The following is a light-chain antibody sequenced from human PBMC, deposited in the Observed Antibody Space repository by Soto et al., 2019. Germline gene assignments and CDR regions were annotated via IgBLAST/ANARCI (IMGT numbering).Light chain of an antibody. CDR1: EDVAKF. J-gene: IGKJ1*01. CDR2: DAS. Sequence: EIQRTQSPSTLSASVGDTVSVTCRASEDVAKFLAWQQQKPGRAPAILISDASDLKSWVPSRLGGSGSGTDFTLTISWMQPEESASSYSQQYITCVTFGQGTKVEIK. V-gene: IGKV1-5*01. CDR3: QQYITCVT.